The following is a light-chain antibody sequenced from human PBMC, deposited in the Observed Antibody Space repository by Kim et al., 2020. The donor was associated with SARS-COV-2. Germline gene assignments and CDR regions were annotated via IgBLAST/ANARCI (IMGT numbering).Light chain of an antibody. CDR2: DNN. CDR3: GTWDSSLSAV. V-gene: IGLV1-51*01. J-gene: IGLJ2*01. CDR1: SSNIGNNY. Sequence: PGQQVTISCSGSSSNIGNNYVSWYQQLPGTAPKLLIYDNNKRPSGIPDRFSGSKSGTSATLGITGLQTGDEADYYCGTWDSSLSAVFGGGTQLTVL.